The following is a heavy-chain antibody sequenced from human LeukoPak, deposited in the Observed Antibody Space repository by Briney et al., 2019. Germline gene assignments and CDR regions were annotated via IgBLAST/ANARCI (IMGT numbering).Heavy chain of an antibody. CDR1: GGSISSYY. D-gene: IGHD2-2*01. CDR2: IYYSGST. J-gene: IGHJ4*02. CDR3: ARKGPYQSNDY. V-gene: IGHV4-59*01. Sequence: SETLSLTCTVSGGSISSYYWSWIRQPPGKGLEWIGYIYYSGSTNYNPSLKSRVTISVDTSKNQFSLKLSSVTAADTAVYYCARKGPYQSNDYWGQGTLVTVSS.